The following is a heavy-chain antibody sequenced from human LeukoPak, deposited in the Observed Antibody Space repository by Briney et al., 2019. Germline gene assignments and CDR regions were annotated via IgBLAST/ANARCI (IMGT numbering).Heavy chain of an antibody. CDR1: GFTFSSYA. D-gene: IGHD3-22*01. Sequence: HPGRSLRLSCAASGFTFSSYAMRWVRQAPGKGLEWVSAISPSSGTFYADSVKGRFTISRDNSKNTLYLQMNSLRAEDTAVYYCARPQSSSGYYWPFDDWGQGTLVTVSS. V-gene: IGHV3-23*01. CDR3: ARPQSSSGYYWPFDD. J-gene: IGHJ4*02. CDR2: ISPSSGT.